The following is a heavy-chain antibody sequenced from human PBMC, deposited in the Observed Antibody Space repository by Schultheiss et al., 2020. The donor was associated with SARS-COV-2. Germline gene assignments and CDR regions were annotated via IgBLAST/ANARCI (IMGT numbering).Heavy chain of an antibody. J-gene: IGHJ4*02. V-gene: IGHV4-59*12. CDR3: AWGSYFDY. CDR1: GGSFSGYY. D-gene: IGHD3-16*01. Sequence: SETLSLTCAVYGGSFSGYYWSWIRQPPGKGLEWIGYIYYSGSTNYNPSLKSRVTISVDTSKNQFSLKLSSVTAADTAVYYCAWGSYFDYWGQGTLVTVSS. CDR2: IYYSGST.